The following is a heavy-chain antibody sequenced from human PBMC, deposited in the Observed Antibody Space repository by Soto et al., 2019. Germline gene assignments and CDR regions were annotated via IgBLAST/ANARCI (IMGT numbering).Heavy chain of an antibody. CDR3: AKDTLRQTVTPLDY. Sequence: QVQLVESGGGVVQPGRSLRLSCAASGFTFSSYGMHWVRQAPGKGLEWVAVISYDGSNNYYADSVKGRFTISRDNSKNTLYLQMNRLRAEDTAVYYCAKDTLRQTVTPLDYWGQGTLVTVSS. J-gene: IGHJ4*02. V-gene: IGHV3-30*18. CDR2: ISYDGSNN. D-gene: IGHD4-17*01. CDR1: GFTFSSYG.